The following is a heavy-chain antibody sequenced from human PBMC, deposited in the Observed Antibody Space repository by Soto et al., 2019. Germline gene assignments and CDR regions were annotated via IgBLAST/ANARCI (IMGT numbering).Heavy chain of an antibody. CDR3: AKDSYDFWSGYYTTPFDY. D-gene: IGHD3-3*01. J-gene: IGHJ4*02. CDR1: GFTFSSYG. V-gene: IGHV3-30*18. CDR2: ISYDGSNK. Sequence: GGSLRLSCAASGFTFSSYGIHWVRQAPGKGLEWVAVISYDGSNKYYADSVKGRFTISRDNSKNTLYLQMNSLRAEDTAVYYCAKDSYDFWSGYYTTPFDYWGQGTLVTVSS.